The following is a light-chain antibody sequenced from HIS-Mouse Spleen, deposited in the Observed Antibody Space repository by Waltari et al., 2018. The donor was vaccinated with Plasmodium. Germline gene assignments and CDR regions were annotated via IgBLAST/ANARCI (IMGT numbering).Light chain of an antibody. CDR1: NSGDKY. J-gene: IGLJ2*01. Sequence: SYELTQPPPVSVSPGQPASITCTGDNSGDKYACWYQQKPGQSPVLVSYPDSKRPSGIPVRFSGSNSGNTATLTISGTQAMDEADYYWQAWDSSTAVVFGGGTKLTVL. CDR3: QAWDSSTAVV. CDR2: PDS. V-gene: IGLV3-1*01.